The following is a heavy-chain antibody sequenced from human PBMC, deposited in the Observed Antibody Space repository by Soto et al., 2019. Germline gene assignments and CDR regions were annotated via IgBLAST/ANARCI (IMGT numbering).Heavy chain of an antibody. J-gene: IGHJ2*01. CDR1: GGSISSGGYY. D-gene: IGHD2-2*01. CDR3: ARLLTSGYRPEWYFDL. Sequence: QVQLQESGPGLVKPSQTLSLTCTVSGGSISSGGYYWSWIRQHPGKGLEWIGYIYYSGSTYYNPSLKSRVTISVDTSKNQFSLKLSSVTAVDTAVYYCARLLTSGYRPEWYFDLWGRGTLVTVSS. CDR2: IYYSGST. V-gene: IGHV4-31*03.